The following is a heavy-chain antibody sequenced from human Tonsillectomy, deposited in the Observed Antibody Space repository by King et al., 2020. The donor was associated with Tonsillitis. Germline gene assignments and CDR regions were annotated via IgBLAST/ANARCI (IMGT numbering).Heavy chain of an antibody. J-gene: IGHJ4*02. D-gene: IGHD2-2*02. CDR3: AHSRGYCSSTSCYTRVFDY. V-gene: IGHV2-5*02. Sequence: TLKESGPTLVKPTQTLTLTCTFSGFSLSTSRVGVGWILQPPGKALEWLALIYWDDDKRYSPSLKSRLTITKDTSKNQVVLTMTNMDPVDTATYYCAHSRGYCSSTSCYTRVFDYWGQGTLVTVSS. CDR2: IYWDDDK. CDR1: GFSLSTSRVG.